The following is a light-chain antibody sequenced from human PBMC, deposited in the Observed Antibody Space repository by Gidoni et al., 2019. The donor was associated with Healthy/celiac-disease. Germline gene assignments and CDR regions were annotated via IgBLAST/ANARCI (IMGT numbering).Light chain of an antibody. CDR3: QKYYSTPFT. J-gene: IGKJ3*01. V-gene: IGKV4-1*01. CDR1: QSVLYSSNNKNY. Sequence: DIVMTQSPDSLAVSLGERATINCKSSQSVLYSSNNKNYLAWYQQKPGQPPKLLIYWASTRESGVPDRFSGSGSGTDFTLTISSLQAEDVAVYYCQKYYSTPFTLGTGTKVDIK. CDR2: WAS.